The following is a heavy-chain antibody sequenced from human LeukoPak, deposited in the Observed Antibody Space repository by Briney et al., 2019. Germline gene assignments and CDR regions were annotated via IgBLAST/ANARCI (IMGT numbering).Heavy chain of an antibody. CDR2: IYSGGST. J-gene: IGHJ5*02. V-gene: IGHV3-53*05. CDR3: ARHWFDP. Sequence: PGGSLRLSCAASGFTVSSDYMSWVRQAPGKGLEWVSVIYSGGSTYYADAVKGRFTISRDKSKNTVYLQMNSLRFEDTAMYYCARHWFDPWGQGTLVTVSS. CDR1: GFTVSSDY.